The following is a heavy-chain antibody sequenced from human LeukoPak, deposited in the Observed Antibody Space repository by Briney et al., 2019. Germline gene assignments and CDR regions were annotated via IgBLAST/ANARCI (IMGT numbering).Heavy chain of an antibody. CDR2: IYSGGST. CDR3: ARDSYGSGSYYTHFDY. D-gene: IGHD3-10*01. V-gene: IGHV3-66*01. CDR1: GFTVSSNY. J-gene: IGHJ4*02. Sequence: GGSLRLSCAASGFTVSSNYMSWVPQAPGKGLEWVSVIYSGGSTYYADSVKGRFTISRDNSKNTLYLQMNSLRAEDAAVYYCARDSYGSGSYYTHFDYWGQGTLVTVSS.